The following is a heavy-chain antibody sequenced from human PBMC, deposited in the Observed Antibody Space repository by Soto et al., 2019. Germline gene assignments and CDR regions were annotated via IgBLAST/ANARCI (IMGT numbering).Heavy chain of an antibody. CDR2: ISAYNGNT. Sequence: QVQLVQSGAEVKKPGASVKVSCKASGYTFTRYGISWVRQAPGQGLEWMGWISAYNGNTNYAQNLQGRLTMTTDTSTSTGYMELRSVRSDGTDVYYCARDGRLRWLDNWFDHWGQGTLVTVSS. D-gene: IGHD5-12*01. V-gene: IGHV1-18*01. CDR3: ARDGRLRWLDNWFDH. CDR1: GYTFTRYG. J-gene: IGHJ5*02.